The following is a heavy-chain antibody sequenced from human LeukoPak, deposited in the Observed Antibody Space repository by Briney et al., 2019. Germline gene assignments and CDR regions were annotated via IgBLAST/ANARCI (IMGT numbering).Heavy chain of an antibody. D-gene: IGHD2-2*01. V-gene: IGHV3-49*03. CDR1: GIPLRDYS. Sequence: GGSLRLSCTVSGIPLRDYSLSWMRQAPGRGLEWVGYSRSRAYGGTTEYAASLKGRFSISRDDSKNVAYLQMNSLTTEDTAVYYCSSDLYSSSWLPGNYFHGMDVWGQGTTVTVSS. CDR2: SRSRAYGGTT. J-gene: IGHJ6*02. CDR3: SSDLYSSSWLPGNYFHGMDV.